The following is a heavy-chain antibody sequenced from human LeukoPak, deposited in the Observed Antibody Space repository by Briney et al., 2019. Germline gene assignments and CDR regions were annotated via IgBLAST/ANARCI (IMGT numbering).Heavy chain of an antibody. CDR2: ISGSSEYI. V-gene: IGHV3-11*04. CDR3: ASGYDRHDN. Sequence: GGSLRLSCAASGFSISDYYMGWIRQSPGKGLEWLSYISGSSEYISYADSVKGRFTISRDNAKQSLSLQMNSLRAEDTAVYYCASGYDRHDNWGQGTLVTVSS. J-gene: IGHJ4*02. D-gene: IGHD5-12*01. CDR1: GFSISDYY.